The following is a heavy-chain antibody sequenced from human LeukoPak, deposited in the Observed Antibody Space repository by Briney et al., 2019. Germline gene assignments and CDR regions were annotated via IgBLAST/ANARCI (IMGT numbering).Heavy chain of an antibody. CDR2: IIPIFGTA. CDR1: GGTFTSYA. D-gene: IGHD2-2*01. CDR3: AATPYCSSTSCYAFAYNWFDP. J-gene: IGHJ5*02. V-gene: IGHV1-69*13. Sequence: GASVKVSCKASGGTFTSYAISWVRQAPGQGLEWMGGIIPIFGTANYAQKFQGRVTITADESTSTAYMELSSLRSEDTAVFYCAATPYCSSTSCYAFAYNWFDPWGQGTLVTVSS.